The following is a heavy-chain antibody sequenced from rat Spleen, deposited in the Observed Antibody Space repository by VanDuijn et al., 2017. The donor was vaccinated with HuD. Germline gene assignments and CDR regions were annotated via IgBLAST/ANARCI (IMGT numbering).Heavy chain of an antibody. Sequence: EVQLVESGGGLVQPGRSLKLSCAASGFTFTDYYMVWVRQTPTKGLEWVTTISYDGGSTNYRDSVKGRFIISRDNAKSTLYLQMDSLRSEDTATYYCASPLGTGDYWGQGVMVTVSS. V-gene: IGHV5-7*01. CDR2: ISYDGGST. CDR3: ASPLGTGDY. D-gene: IGHD1-5*01. J-gene: IGHJ2*01. CDR1: GFTFTDYY.